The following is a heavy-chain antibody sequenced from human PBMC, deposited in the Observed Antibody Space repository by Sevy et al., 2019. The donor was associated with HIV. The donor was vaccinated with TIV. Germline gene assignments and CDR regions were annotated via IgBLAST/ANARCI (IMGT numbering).Heavy chain of an antibody. CDR1: GFTFSSYA. V-gene: IGHV3-23*01. Sequence: GGSLRLSCAASGFTFSSYAMSWVRQAPGKGLEWVSAISGSGGSTYYADSVKGRFTISRDNSKNTLYLQMNSLRAEDTAVYYCAKDGSAYDSSGYYSFDYWGQGILVTVSS. D-gene: IGHD3-22*01. CDR2: ISGSGGST. CDR3: AKDGSAYDSSGYYSFDY. J-gene: IGHJ4*02.